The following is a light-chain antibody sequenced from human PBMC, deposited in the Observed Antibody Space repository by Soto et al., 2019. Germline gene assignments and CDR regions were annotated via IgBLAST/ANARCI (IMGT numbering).Light chain of an antibody. J-gene: IGKJ2*01. CDR2: GAS. CDR3: QQYQTTPPSYT. Sequence: EIVLTQSPGTLSLSPGDRATLSCRASQSLTSDYLACYQQKPGQAPRLLIYGASGWAAGIAVRFSCSGSGTDITLTISRLEPEDFAVDSCQQYQTTPPSYTFGQGTKLEI. CDR1: QSLTSDY. V-gene: IGKV3-20*01.